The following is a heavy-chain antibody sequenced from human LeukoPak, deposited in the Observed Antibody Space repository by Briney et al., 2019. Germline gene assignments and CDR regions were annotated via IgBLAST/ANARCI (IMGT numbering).Heavy chain of an antibody. V-gene: IGHV4-4*07. CDR3: ARDSNGDRAFDM. CDR1: GGSISDHF. J-gene: IGHJ3*02. CDR2: IYTSGST. Sequence: SETLSLTCSVSGGSISDHFWSWIRQPAGRGLEWVGRIYTSGSTNYNPSLKSRVTMSIDTSKNHFSLNLTSVTAADTAMYYCARDSNGDRAFDMWGQGTRVTVSP. D-gene: IGHD4-17*01.